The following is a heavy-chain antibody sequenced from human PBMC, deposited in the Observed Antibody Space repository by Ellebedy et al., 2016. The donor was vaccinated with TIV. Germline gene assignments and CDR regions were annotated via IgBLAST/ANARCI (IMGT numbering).Heavy chain of an antibody. Sequence: GESLKISXAASGFTFSSYSMNWVRQAPGKGLEWVSYISSSSSTIYYADSVKGRFTISRDNAKNSLYLQMNSLRDEDTAVYYCARVDGRVLLYYYGMDVWGQGTTVTVSS. CDR1: GFTFSSYS. D-gene: IGHD2/OR15-2a*01. V-gene: IGHV3-48*02. J-gene: IGHJ6*02. CDR2: ISSSSSTI. CDR3: ARVDGRVLLYYYGMDV.